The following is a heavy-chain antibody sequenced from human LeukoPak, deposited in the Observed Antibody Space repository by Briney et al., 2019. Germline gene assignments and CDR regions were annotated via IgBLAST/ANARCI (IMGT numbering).Heavy chain of an antibody. Sequence: GGSLRLSCAASGFTFSDYYMSWIRQAPGKGLEWVSYIGSSGSTIYYADSVKGRFTISRDNAKNSLYLQMNSLRAEDTAVYYCARARTYYYDSSGYYSAYYGMDVWGQGTTVTVSS. CDR1: GFTFSDYY. D-gene: IGHD3-22*01. J-gene: IGHJ6*02. CDR2: IGSSGSTI. V-gene: IGHV3-11*01. CDR3: ARARTYYYDSSGYYSAYYGMDV.